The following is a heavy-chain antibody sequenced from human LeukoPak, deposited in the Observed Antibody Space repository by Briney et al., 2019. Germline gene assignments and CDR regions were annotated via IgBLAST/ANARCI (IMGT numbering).Heavy chain of an antibody. Sequence: SETLSLTCTVSGGSISSYYWSWIRQPPGKGLEWIGEINHSGSTNYNPSLKSRVTISVDTSKNQFSLKLSSVTAADTAVYYCARSYYAAVGYFDYWGQGTLVTVSS. CDR2: INHSGST. V-gene: IGHV4-34*01. J-gene: IGHJ4*02. D-gene: IGHD3-10*01. CDR1: GGSISSYY. CDR3: ARSYYAAVGYFDY.